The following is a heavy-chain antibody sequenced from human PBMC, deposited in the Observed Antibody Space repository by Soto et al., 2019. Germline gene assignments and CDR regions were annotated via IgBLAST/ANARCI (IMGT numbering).Heavy chain of an antibody. J-gene: IGHJ4*02. CDR2: ISSSSSYT. D-gene: IGHD6-13*01. Sequence: QVQLVESGGGLVKPGGSLRLSCAASGFTFSDYYMSWIRQAPGKGLEWVSYISSSSSYTNYADSVKGRFTISRDNAKNALYLQMNSLRAEDTAVCYCARVQSSWPFDYWGQGTLVTVSS. CDR1: GFTFSDYY. CDR3: ARVQSSWPFDY. V-gene: IGHV3-11*05.